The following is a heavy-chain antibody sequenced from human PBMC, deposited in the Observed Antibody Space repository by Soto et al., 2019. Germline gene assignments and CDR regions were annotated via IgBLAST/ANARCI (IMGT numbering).Heavy chain of an antibody. V-gene: IGHV4-61*01. Sequence: SSETLSLTCTVSGGCVSSGSYHWSWIRQPPGKGLEWIGYIYYSGSTNYNPSLKSRVTISVDTSKNQFSLQLSSVTAADTAVYYCARTMVGARAGYFDYWGRGTLVTVSS. CDR3: ARTMVGARAGYFDY. CDR1: GGCVSSGSYH. CDR2: IYYSGST. D-gene: IGHD1-26*01. J-gene: IGHJ4*02.